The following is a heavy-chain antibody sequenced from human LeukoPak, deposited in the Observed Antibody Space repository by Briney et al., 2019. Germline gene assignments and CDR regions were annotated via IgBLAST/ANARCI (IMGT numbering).Heavy chain of an antibody. CDR1: GFIFSDFW. CDR3: ATRESSMARSH. CDR2: INEDGSVQ. V-gene: IGHV3-7*01. J-gene: IGHJ4*02. Sequence: PGESLRLSCVASGFIFSDFWMNWVRLVPGKGLEWVANINEDGSVQDYVGSVRGRFTISRDNAKNSLYLHMNSVRVEDTAVYYCATRESSMARSHWGQGTLVTISS. D-gene: IGHD3-10*01.